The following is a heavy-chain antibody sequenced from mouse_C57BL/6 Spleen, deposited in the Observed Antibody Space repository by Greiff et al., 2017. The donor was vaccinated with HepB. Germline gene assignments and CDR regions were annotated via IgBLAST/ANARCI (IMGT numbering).Heavy chain of an antibody. CDR2: IYPGSGNT. CDR1: GYTFTDYY. J-gene: IGHJ3*01. CDR3: ARGGSNYAWFAY. Sequence: VKLMESGAELVRPGASVKLSCKASGYTFTDYYINWVKQRPGQGLEWIARIYPGSGNTYYNEKFKGKATLTAEKSSSTAYMQLSSLTSEDSAVYFCARGGSNYAWFAYWGQGTLVTVSA. V-gene: IGHV1-76*01. D-gene: IGHD2-5*01.